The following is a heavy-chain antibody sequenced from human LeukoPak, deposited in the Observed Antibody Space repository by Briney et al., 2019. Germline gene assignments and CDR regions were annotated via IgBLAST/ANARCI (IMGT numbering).Heavy chain of an antibody. V-gene: IGHV1-2*02. CDR2: INPNSGGT. CDR3: ARVLYSSSWDAFDI. D-gene: IGHD6-13*01. J-gene: IGHJ3*02. CDR1: GYTFTGYY. Sequence: ASVKVSCKASGYTFTGYYMHWVRQAPGQGREWMGWINPNSGGTNYAQKFQGRVTMTRDTSISTAYMELSRLRSDDTAVYYCARVLYSSSWDAFDIWGQGTMVTVSS.